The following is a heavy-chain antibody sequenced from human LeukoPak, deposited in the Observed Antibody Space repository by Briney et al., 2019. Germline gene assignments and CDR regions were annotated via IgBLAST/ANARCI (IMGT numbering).Heavy chain of an antibody. D-gene: IGHD2-21*02. CDR3: ARARYCGGDCYSGYFDY. CDR1: GYTFTSYG. Sequence: ASVKVSCKASGYTFTSYGISWVRQAPGQGLEWMGWISAYNGNTNYGQKLQGRVTMTTDTSTSTAYMELRSLRSDDTAVYYCARARYCGGDCYSGYFDYWGQGTLVTVSS. V-gene: IGHV1-18*01. CDR2: ISAYNGNT. J-gene: IGHJ4*02.